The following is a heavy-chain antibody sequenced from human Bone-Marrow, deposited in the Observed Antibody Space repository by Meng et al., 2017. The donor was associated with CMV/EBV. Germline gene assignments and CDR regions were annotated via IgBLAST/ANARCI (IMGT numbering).Heavy chain of an antibody. J-gene: IGHJ6*02. CDR1: GYTFTSYA. CDR2: SNAGNGNT. D-gene: IGHD2-2*01. CDR3: ARHCSSTSCYGGFRYYGMDV. V-gene: IGHV1-3*02. Sequence: ASVKVSCKASGYTFTSYAMHWVRQAPGQRLEWMGWSNAGNGNTKYSQEFQGRVTITADKSTSTAYMELSSLRSEDTAVYYCARHCSSTSCYGGFRYYGMDVWGQGTTVTVSS.